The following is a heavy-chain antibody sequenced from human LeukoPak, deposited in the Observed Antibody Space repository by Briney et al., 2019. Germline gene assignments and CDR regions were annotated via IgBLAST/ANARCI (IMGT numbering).Heavy chain of an antibody. V-gene: IGHV3-53*01. CDR2: IYSGGST. CDR3: ARDRGAYYDSSGYYYGDAFDI. Sequence: GGSLRLSCAASGFTVSSNYMSWVRQAPGKGLEWVSDIYSGGSTYYADSVKGRFTISRDNSKNTLYLQMNSLRAEDTAVYYCARDRGAYYDSSGYYYGDAFDIWGQGTMVTVSS. D-gene: IGHD3-22*01. CDR1: GFTVSSNY. J-gene: IGHJ3*02.